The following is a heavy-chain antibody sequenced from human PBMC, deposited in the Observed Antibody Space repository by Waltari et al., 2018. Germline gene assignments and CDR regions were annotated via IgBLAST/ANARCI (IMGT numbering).Heavy chain of an antibody. D-gene: IGHD1-26*01. CDR1: GFTFSSYA. J-gene: IGHJ4*02. CDR3: AKVRRPGALDY. V-gene: IGHV3-23*03. CDR2: SYSGGST. Sequence: EVQLLESGGGLVQPGGSLRLSCAASGFTFSSYALSWVRQAPGKGLECVSVSYSGGSTYYADSVKGRFTISRDNSKNTLYLQMNSLRAEDTAVYYCAKVRRPGALDYWGQGTLVTVSS.